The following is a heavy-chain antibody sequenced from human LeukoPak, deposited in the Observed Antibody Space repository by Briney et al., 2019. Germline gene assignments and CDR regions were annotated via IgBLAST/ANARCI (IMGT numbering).Heavy chain of an antibody. V-gene: IGHV3-30-3*01. CDR1: GFTFSTCA. Sequence: GGSLRLSCAASGFTFSTCAMSWVRQAPGKGLQWLAVISYDGGKTYYADSVEGRFTISRDNSKSTVYLEINSLRSEDTAIYYCARGFNDFWSGSQLEYWGQGTLVTVSS. CDR2: ISYDGGKT. D-gene: IGHD3-3*01. CDR3: ARGFNDFWSGSQLEY. J-gene: IGHJ4*02.